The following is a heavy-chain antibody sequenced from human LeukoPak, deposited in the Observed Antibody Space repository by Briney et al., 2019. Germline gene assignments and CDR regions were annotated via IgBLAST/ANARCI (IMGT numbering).Heavy chain of an antibody. Sequence: GGSLRLSCAASGFAFSFYAMSWLRQPPGKGLEWVSTINANSGTTSYAASVRGRFTISRDNSKNTLYLQVNSLKAEDTAVYYCTTENAQWELSKADYWGQGTLVTVSS. CDR2: INANSGTT. V-gene: IGHV3-23*01. D-gene: IGHD1-26*01. CDR3: TTENAQWELSKADY. J-gene: IGHJ4*02. CDR1: GFAFSFYA.